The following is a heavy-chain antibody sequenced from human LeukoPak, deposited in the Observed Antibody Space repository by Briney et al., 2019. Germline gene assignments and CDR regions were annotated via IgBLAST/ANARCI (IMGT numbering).Heavy chain of an antibody. CDR3: ARVLTTGYSSGWPPDY. CDR2: MNPNSGNT. D-gene: IGHD6-19*01. Sequence: WASVTVSCKASGYTFTGYYLHWVRQAPGQGLEWMGWMNPNSGNTGYAQKFQGRVTMTRNTSISTAYMELSSLRSEDTAVYYCARVLTTGYSSGWPPDYWGQGTLVTVSS. J-gene: IGHJ4*02. V-gene: IGHV1-8*02. CDR1: GYTFTGYY.